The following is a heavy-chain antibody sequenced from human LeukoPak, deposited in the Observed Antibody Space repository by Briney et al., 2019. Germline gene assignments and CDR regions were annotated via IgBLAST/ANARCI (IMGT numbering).Heavy chain of an antibody. CDR1: GYTFTSYY. Sequence: ASVKVSCKASGYTFTSYYMHWVRQAPGQGLEWMGIINPSGGSTSYAQKFQGRVTMTRDTSTSTVYMELSSLRSEDTAVYYCARSSAAAGPTHDWFDPWGQGTLVTVPS. V-gene: IGHV1-46*01. CDR2: INPSGGST. CDR3: ARSSAAAGPTHDWFDP. D-gene: IGHD6-13*01. J-gene: IGHJ5*02.